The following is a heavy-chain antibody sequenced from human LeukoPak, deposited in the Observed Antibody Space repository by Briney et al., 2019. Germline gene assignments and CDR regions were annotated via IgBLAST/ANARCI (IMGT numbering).Heavy chain of an antibody. CDR1: GYTFTSYG. J-gene: IGHJ4*02. D-gene: IGHD3-22*01. CDR3: ARRERLSDISGHYSTDFDY. V-gene: IGHV1-18*01. Sequence: GASVKVSCKASGYTFTSYGISWVRQAPGQGLEWMGWISAYNGNTNYAQKLQGRVTMTRDTSISTAYMEVSRLKSDDTAVYYCARRERLSDISGHYSTDFDYWGQGTLVTISS. CDR2: ISAYNGNT.